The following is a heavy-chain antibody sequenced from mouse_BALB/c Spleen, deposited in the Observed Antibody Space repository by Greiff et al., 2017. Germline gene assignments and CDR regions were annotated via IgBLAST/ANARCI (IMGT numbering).Heavy chain of an antibody. CDR1: GFTFSSYA. Sequence: DVMLVESGGGLVKPGGSLKLSCAASGFTFSSYAMSWVRQTPEKRLEWVASISSGGSTYYPDSVKGRFTISRDNARNILYLQMSSLRSEDTAMYYCARGLRYLWYFDVWGAGTTVTVSS. D-gene: IGHD1-1*01. CDR3: ARGLRYLWYFDV. V-gene: IGHV5-6-5*01. CDR2: ISSGGST. J-gene: IGHJ1*01.